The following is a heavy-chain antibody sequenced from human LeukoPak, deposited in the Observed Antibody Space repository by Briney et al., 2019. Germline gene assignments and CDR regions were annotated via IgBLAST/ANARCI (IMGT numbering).Heavy chain of an antibody. CDR2: IYYSGST. CDR3: ANYARLSGSYRTGSAFDI. D-gene: IGHD1-26*01. Sequence: PSETLSLTCTVSGGSISSSSYYWGWIRQPPGKGLEWIGSIYYSGSTYYNPSLKSRVTISVDTSKNQFSLKLSSVTAADTAVYYCANYARLSGSYRTGSAFDIWGQGTMVTVSS. V-gene: IGHV4-39*01. J-gene: IGHJ3*02. CDR1: GGSISSSSYY.